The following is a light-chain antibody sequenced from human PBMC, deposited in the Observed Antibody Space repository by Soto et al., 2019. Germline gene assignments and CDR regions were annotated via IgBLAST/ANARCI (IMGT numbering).Light chain of an antibody. CDR2: GAS. CDR1: QSVGTN. CDR3: QQYNAWTWT. V-gene: IGKV3D-15*01. Sequence: EVVMTQSPATLSMSPGERATLSCRASQSVGTNLAWYQQKPGQSPRLLMYGASTGATGIPARFSGSGSGTEFPLTISSQQSEDFATYYCQQYNAWTWTFGQGTKVEIK. J-gene: IGKJ1*01.